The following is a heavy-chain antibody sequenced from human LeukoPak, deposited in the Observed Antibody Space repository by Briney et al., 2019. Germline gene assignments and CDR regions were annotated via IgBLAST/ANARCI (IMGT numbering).Heavy chain of an antibody. Sequence: PGGSLRLSCAASGFTVSSNYMSWVRQAPGKGLEWVSVIYSGGSTYYADSVMGRFTISRDNSKNTLYLQMNSLRAEDTAVYYCARAIAAAGSGPAFDIWGQGTMVTVSS. CDR2: IYSGGST. CDR1: GFTVSSNY. CDR3: ARAIAAAGSGPAFDI. V-gene: IGHV3-53*01. J-gene: IGHJ3*02. D-gene: IGHD6-13*01.